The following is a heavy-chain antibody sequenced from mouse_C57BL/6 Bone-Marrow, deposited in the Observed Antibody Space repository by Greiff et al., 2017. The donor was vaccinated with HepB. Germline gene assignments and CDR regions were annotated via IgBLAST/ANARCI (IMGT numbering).Heavy chain of an antibody. CDR2: IHPNSGST. D-gene: IGHD2-4*01. V-gene: IGHV1-64*01. CDR1: GYTFTSYW. Sequence: QVQLQQPGAELVKPGASVKLSCKASGYTFTSYWMHWVKQRPGQGLEWIGMIHPNSGSTNYNEKFKSKATLTVDKSSSTAYMQLSSLTSEDSAVYYCASGAMRLRRGGSWDYYAMDYWGQGTSVTVSS. CDR3: ASGAMRLRRGGSWDYYAMDY. J-gene: IGHJ4*01.